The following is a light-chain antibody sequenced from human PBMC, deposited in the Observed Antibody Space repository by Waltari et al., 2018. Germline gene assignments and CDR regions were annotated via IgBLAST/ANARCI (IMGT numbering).Light chain of an antibody. V-gene: IGLV4-69*01. CDR3: ETGGFGIWK. J-gene: IGLJ2*01. CDR1: SGHRTYA. CDR2: VNSVGSY. Sequence: QLVLTQSHSASASLGASVKLTCTLSSGHRTYAIAWLQRQPEKRPRYLMKVNSVGSYIKGDGLPGRLSGSSSGADRYLPTSSLQSEDEADYYCETGGFGIWKFGGGNRLTVL.